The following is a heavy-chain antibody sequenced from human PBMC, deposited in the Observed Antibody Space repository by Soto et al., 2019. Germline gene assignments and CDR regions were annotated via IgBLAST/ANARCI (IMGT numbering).Heavy chain of an antibody. CDR3: ARAGRGYDILTGYYNVDNWFDP. J-gene: IGHJ5*02. Sequence: SETLSLTCTVSGGSISSGGYYWSWIRQHPGKGLEWIGYIYYSGSTYYNPSLKSRVTISVDTSKNQFSLKLSSVTAADTAVYYRARAGRGYDILTGYYNVDNWFDPWGQGTLVTVSS. CDR1: GGSISSGGYY. V-gene: IGHV4-31*03. CDR2: IYYSGST. D-gene: IGHD3-9*01.